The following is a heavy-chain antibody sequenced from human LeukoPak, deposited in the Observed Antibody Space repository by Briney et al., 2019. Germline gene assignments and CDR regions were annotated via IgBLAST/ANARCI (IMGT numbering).Heavy chain of an antibody. V-gene: IGHV4-34*01. CDR3: ARGGPRIAARPIDY. CDR1: GGSISSYY. D-gene: IGHD6-6*01. Sequence: KTSETLSLTCTVSGGSISSYYWSWIRQPPGKGLEWIGEINHSGSTNYNPSLKSRVTISVDTSKNQFSLKLSSVTAADTAVYYCARGGPRIAARPIDYWGQGTLVTVSS. CDR2: INHSGST. J-gene: IGHJ4*02.